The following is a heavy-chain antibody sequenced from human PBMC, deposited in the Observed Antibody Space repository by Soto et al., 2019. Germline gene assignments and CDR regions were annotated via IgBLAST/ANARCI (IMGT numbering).Heavy chain of an antibody. Sequence: EXLSLTGPFSGGSISIYYWSWIRQPPGNGLEWIGYIYYSGSTNYNPSLKSRVTISVDTSKNQFSLKLSSVNAADTAVYYCARDCSGGSCYSGEGNWFDPWGQGTLVTSPQ. CDR3: ARDCSGGSCYSGEGNWFDP. CDR2: IYYSGST. D-gene: IGHD2-15*01. CDR1: GGSISIYY. J-gene: IGHJ5*02. V-gene: IGHV4-59*01.